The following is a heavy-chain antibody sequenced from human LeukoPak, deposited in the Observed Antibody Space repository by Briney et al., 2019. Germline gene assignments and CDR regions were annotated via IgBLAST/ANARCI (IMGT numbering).Heavy chain of an antibody. J-gene: IGHJ4*02. V-gene: IGHV3-74*01. CDR1: GFTFSSYW. D-gene: IGHD3-3*01. Sequence: PGGSLRLSCAASGFTFSSYWMHWVRQAPGKGLLWVSRINSDGTTTSYADSVKGRFTISRDNAKNTLYLHMNSLRVEDTAVNYSARGGSTFFGVVTRWGQGTLVTVSS. CDR3: ARGGSTFFGVVTR. CDR2: INSDGTTT.